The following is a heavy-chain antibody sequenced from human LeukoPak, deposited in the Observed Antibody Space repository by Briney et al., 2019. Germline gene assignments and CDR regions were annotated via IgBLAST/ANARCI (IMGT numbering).Heavy chain of an antibody. CDR2: IRTTAEGAKYA. Sequence: GGSLRLSCATSGFSFTDYPMNWVRQAPGKGLEWISNIRTTAEGAKYAYYADSVKGRVTISRDDGKNTLYLHMNSLRAEDTAVYYCARALRLGATVWGQGTMVTVSS. J-gene: IGHJ3*01. V-gene: IGHV3-48*01. D-gene: IGHD3-16*01. CDR1: GFSFTDYP. CDR3: ARALRLGATV.